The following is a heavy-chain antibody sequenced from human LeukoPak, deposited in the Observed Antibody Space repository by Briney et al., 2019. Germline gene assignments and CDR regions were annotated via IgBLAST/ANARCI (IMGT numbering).Heavy chain of an antibody. CDR3: AKDYGGNGYFDY. D-gene: IGHD4-23*01. CDR1: GFTFDSYG. J-gene: IGHJ4*02. Sequence: PWGALRLSCAASGFTFDSYGMNWVRQAPGKGLEWVSVIYSGGSTYYADSVKGRFTISRDNSKNTLYLQMNSLRAEDTAVYYCAKDYGGNGYFDYWGQGTLVTVSS. CDR2: IYSGGST. V-gene: IGHV3-66*01.